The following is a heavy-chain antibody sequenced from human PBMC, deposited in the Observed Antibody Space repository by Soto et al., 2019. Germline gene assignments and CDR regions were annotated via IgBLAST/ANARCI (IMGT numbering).Heavy chain of an antibody. D-gene: IGHD3-16*02. CDR2: IIPIFGTA. V-gene: IGHV1-69*06. CDR3: ARVRHYVWGSYHVHWFDP. J-gene: IGHJ5*02. Sequence: QVQLVQSGAEVKKPGSSVKVSCKASGGTFSSYAISWVRQAPGQGLEWMGGIIPIFGTANYAQKFQGRVTITADKSTSTAYLELSSVRSEDTAVSYCARVRHYVWGSYHVHWFDPWGQGTLVTVSS. CDR1: GGTFSSYA.